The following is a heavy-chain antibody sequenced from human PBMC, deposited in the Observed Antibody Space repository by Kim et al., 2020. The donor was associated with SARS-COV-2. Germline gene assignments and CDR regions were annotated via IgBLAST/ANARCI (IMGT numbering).Heavy chain of an antibody. CDR1: GFTFSSYS. D-gene: IGHD1-26*01. V-gene: IGHV3-48*02. CDR3: ARMSGSYYPPLDYYYYGMDV. CDR2: ISSSSSTI. J-gene: IGHJ6*02. Sequence: GGSLRLSCAASGFTFSSYSMNWVRQAPGKGLEWVSYISSSSSTIYYADSVKGRFTISRDNAKNSLYLQMNSLRDEDTAVYYCARMSGSYYPPLDYYYYGMDVWGQGTTVTVSS.